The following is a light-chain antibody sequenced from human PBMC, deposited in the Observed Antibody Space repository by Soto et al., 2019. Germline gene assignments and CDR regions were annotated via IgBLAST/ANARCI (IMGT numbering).Light chain of an antibody. Sequence: DIQMTQSPSTLSASVGDRVTITCRASQSLNNWLAWYQQKPEKAPKLLIYDASTLESGVPSRFSGSGSGTQFTLTISSLQLDDFATYYCQQYNSFSWTFGQGTKVEIK. V-gene: IGKV1-5*01. CDR1: QSLNNW. CDR2: DAS. CDR3: QQYNSFSWT. J-gene: IGKJ1*01.